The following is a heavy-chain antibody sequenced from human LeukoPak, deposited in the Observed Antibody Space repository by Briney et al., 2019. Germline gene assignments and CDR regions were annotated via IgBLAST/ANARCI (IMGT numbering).Heavy chain of an antibody. V-gene: IGHV3-21*01. J-gene: IGHJ4*02. D-gene: IGHD3-16*02. CDR1: GFTLSSLA. Sequence: HGGSLRLSCAASGFTLSSLAMHWVRQAPGKGLEWVSSSGTRSGTKYYADSVMGRFTISRDSAMNSVSLQINSLRAEDTAVYYCLLQMTYGELSDPDFRGQGTLVTVSS. CDR3: LLQMTYGELSDPDF. CDR2: SGTRSGTK.